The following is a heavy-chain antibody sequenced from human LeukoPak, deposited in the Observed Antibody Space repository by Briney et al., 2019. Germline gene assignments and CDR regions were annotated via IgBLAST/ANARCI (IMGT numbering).Heavy chain of an antibody. CDR2: IHYRRNT. D-gene: IGHD6-6*01. J-gene: IGHJ4*02. V-gene: IGHV4-59*01. CDR3: ARDSSLDY. Sequence: PSHTLSLTCTASGLSISSSYRSWTRQPPGKGLDWIGHIHYRRNTNYNPSLKSRVTIPVDTSKNQFSLRLSSVTAADTAIYYCARDSSLDYWGQGTLVTVSS. CDR1: GLSISSSY.